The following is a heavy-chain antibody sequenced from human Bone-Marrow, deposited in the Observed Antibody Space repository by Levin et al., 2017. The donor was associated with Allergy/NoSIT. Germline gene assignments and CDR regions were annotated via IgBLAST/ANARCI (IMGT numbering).Heavy chain of an antibody. CDR1: GFTFDDYA. J-gene: IGHJ4*02. D-gene: IGHD3-22*01. Sequence: GGSLRLSCAASGFTFDDYAMHWVRQGPGKGLEWVSGISWNSGSICYADSVKGRFTISRDNAKNSLYLQMSSLRAEDTALYYCAKGADGGYFDFDSWGQGTLVTVSS. CDR2: ISWNSGSI. CDR3: AKGADGGYFDFDS. V-gene: IGHV3-9*01.